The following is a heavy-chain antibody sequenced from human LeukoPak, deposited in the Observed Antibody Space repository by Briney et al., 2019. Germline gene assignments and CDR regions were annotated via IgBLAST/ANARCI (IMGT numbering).Heavy chain of an antibody. CDR1: GGSISSGSYY. CDR2: IYTSGST. J-gene: IGHJ4*02. Sequence: SETLSLTCTVSGGSISSGSYYWSWIRQPGGKGLEWIGRIYTSGSTNYNPSLKSRVTISVDTSKNQFSLKLSSVTAADTAVYYCASDDSSGYYVFDYWGQGTLVTVSS. D-gene: IGHD3-22*01. V-gene: IGHV4-61*02. CDR3: ASDDSSGYYVFDY.